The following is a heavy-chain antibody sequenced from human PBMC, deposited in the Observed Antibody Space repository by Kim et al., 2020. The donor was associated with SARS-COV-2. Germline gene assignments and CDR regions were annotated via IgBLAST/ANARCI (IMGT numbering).Heavy chain of an antibody. V-gene: IGHV3-15*01. Sequence: GGSLRLSCAASGFTFSNAWMSWVRQAPGKGLEWVGRIKSKTDGGTTDYAAPVKGRFTISRDDSKNTLYLQMNSLKTEDTAVYYCTPQNIVGATCRDYWGQGTLVTVSS. CDR1: GFTFSNAW. D-gene: IGHD1-26*01. J-gene: IGHJ4*02. CDR2: IKSKTDGGTT. CDR3: TPQNIVGATCRDY.